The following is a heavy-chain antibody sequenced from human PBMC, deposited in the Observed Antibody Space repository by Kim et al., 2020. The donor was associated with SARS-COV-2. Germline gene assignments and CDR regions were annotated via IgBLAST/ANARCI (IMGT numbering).Heavy chain of an antibody. J-gene: IGHJ4*02. Sequence: SETLSLTCTVSGGSISSSSYYWGWIRQPPGKGLEWIGSIYYSGSTYYNPSLKSRVTISVDTSKNQFSLKLSSVTAADTAVYYCARPGTGVIDYWGQGTLVTVSS. D-gene: IGHD2-8*02. CDR1: GGSISSSSYY. V-gene: IGHV4-39*01. CDR3: ARPGTGVIDY. CDR2: IYYSGST.